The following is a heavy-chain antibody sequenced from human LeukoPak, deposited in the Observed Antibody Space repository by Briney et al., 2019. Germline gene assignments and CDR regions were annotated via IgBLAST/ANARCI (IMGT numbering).Heavy chain of an antibody. D-gene: IGHD6-19*01. V-gene: IGHV3-66*02. CDR1: GFTVSSNY. Sequence: GGSLRLSCAASGFTVSSNYMSWVRQAPGKGLEWVSVIYSGGSTHYADSGKGRFTISRDNSKNTLYLQMNSLRAEDTSVYYCARARVGCSSGWSYYFDYWGQGTLVTVSS. CDR2: IYSGGST. CDR3: ARARVGCSSGWSYYFDY. J-gene: IGHJ4*02.